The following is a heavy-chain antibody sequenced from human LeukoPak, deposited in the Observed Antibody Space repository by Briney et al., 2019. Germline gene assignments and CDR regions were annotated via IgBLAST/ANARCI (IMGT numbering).Heavy chain of an antibody. J-gene: IGHJ4*02. V-gene: IGHV3-21*01. D-gene: IGHD3-22*01. CDR2: ISSSSSYI. CDR3: ARGDSSGYYPYYFDY. Sequence: GGSLRLSCAASGFTFSSYSMNWVRQAPGKGLEWVSSISSSSSYIYYADSVKGRFTISRDNAKNSLYLQMNSLRAEDTAVYYCARGDSSGYYPYYFDYWGQGTPVTVSS. CDR1: GFTFSSYS.